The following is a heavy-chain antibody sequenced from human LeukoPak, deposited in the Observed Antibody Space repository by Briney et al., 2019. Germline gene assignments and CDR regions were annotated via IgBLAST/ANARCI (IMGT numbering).Heavy chain of an antibody. CDR1: GFTFSSYA. CDR3: AKERCSSTICSDDY. V-gene: IGHV3-23*01. Sequence: GGSLRLSCAASGFTFSSYAMSWVRQAPGKGLEWVSTISGSGDSTYYADSVKGRFTISRDNSKNTLYLQMNSLSAADTAVYYCAKERCSSTICSDDYWGQGTLVTISS. D-gene: IGHD2-2*01. J-gene: IGHJ4*02. CDR2: ISGSGDST.